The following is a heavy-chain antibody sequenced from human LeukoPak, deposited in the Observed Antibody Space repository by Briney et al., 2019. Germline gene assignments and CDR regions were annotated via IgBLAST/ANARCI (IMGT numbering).Heavy chain of an antibody. Sequence: SETLSLTCTVSGGSISSSSYYWGWIRQPPGKGLERLESIYYSGSTYYNPSLKSRVTISVDTSKNQFSLKLSSVTAADTAVYYCARHHYYYYYGMDVWGQGTTVTVSS. J-gene: IGHJ6*02. CDR2: IYYSGST. CDR1: GGSISSSSYY. CDR3: ARHHYYYYYGMDV. V-gene: IGHV4-39*01.